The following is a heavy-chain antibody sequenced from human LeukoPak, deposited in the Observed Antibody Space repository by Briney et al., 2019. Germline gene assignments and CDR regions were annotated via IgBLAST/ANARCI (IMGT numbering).Heavy chain of an antibody. D-gene: IGHD2-15*01. Sequence: AGSLTLSCEASALTFSSDSMSWIRHARGEGREWVSAISDTGSKTYYADSVKGRFTICRDNSKNTLYVQINSLTVEDTAVYYCAKDRMGHDYWGQGTLVTVSS. V-gene: IGHV3-23*01. CDR2: ISDTGSKT. J-gene: IGHJ4*02. CDR1: ALTFSSDS. CDR3: AKDRMGHDY.